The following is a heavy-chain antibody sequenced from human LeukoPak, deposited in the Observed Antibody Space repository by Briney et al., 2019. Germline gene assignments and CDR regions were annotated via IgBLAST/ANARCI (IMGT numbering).Heavy chain of an antibody. CDR3: ARSRHRVGYCSSTSCYSFDY. CDR1: GGSISSYY. V-gene: IGHV4-59*01. D-gene: IGHD2-2*01. CDR2: IYYSGST. Sequence: KPSETLSLTCAVSGGSISSYYWSWIRQPPGKGLEWIGYIYYSGSTNYNPSLKSRVTISVDTSKNQFSLKLSSVTAADTAVYYCARSRHRVGYCSSTSCYSFDYWGQGTLVTVSS. J-gene: IGHJ4*02.